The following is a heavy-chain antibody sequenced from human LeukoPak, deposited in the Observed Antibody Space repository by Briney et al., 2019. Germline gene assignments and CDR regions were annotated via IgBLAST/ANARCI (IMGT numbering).Heavy chain of an antibody. J-gene: IGHJ5*02. CDR2: IYYSGST. D-gene: IGHD3-22*01. CDR1: GGSISSSSYY. Sequence: SETLSLTCTVSGGSISSSSYYWGWIRQPPGKGLEWIGSIYYSGSTYYNPSLKSRVTISVDTPKNQFSLKLTSVTAADTAVYYCARGLIDSRNYYYGGWFDPWGQGALVIVSS. V-gene: IGHV4-39*07. CDR3: ARGLIDSRNYYYGGWFDP.